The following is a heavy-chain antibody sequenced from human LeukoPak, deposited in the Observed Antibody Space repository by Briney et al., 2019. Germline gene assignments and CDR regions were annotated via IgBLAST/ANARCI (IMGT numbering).Heavy chain of an antibody. Sequence: GGSLRLSCAASGFTFSSYWMSWVRQAPGKGLEWVAVISYDGSNKYYADSVKGRFTISRDNSKNTLYLQMNSLRAEDTAVYYCARTYYDFWSGYFQGFEGVGYYYGMDVWGQGTTVTVSS. V-gene: IGHV3-30-3*01. CDR3: ARTYYDFWSGYFQGFEGVGYYYGMDV. J-gene: IGHJ6*02. CDR2: ISYDGSNK. CDR1: GFTFSSYW. D-gene: IGHD3-3*01.